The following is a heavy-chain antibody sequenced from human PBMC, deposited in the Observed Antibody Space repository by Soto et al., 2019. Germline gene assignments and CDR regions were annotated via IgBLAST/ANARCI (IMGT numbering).Heavy chain of an antibody. CDR1: GFTFSNCG. CDR3: ARCSRNSCYSYGVDV. Sequence: PGGSLRLSCAASGFTFSNCGMNWVRQTPGKGLEWVSYISDSGATKHYADSVKGRFTISRDNGKDSPYLQMNSLRDEDTAVYFCARCSRNSCYSYGVDVWGQGATVTVSS. V-gene: IGHV3-48*02. D-gene: IGHD2-15*01. CDR2: ISDSGATK. J-gene: IGHJ6*02.